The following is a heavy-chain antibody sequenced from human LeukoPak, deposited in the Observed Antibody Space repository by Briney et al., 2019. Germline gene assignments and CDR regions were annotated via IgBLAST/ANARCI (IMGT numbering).Heavy chain of an antibody. Sequence: SETLSLTCTVSGGSISSSSYYWGWIRQPPGKGLEWIGSIYYSGSTYYNPSLKSRVTISVDTSKNQFSLKLSSVTAADTAVYYCARHEFVVVPAAPGWAFDIWGQGTMVTVSS. CDR2: IYYSGST. CDR1: GGSISSSSYY. D-gene: IGHD2-2*01. CDR3: ARHEFVVVPAAPGWAFDI. V-gene: IGHV4-39*01. J-gene: IGHJ3*02.